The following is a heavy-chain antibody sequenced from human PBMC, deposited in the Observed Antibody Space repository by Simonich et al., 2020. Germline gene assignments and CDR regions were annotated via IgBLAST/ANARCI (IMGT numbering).Heavy chain of an antibody. J-gene: IGHJ4*02. Sequence: EVQLVESGGGLVKPGGSLRLSCAASGFTFSSYRMNWVRHAPGKWLRWVSSISSNSSYNYYADAVKGHFTISRDNAKNSLYLQMNSLRAEDTAVYYCARDAAGDYWGQGTLVTVSS. CDR1: GFTFSSYR. CDR3: ARDAAGDY. D-gene: IGHD6-13*01. V-gene: IGHV3-21*01. CDR2: ISSNSSYN.